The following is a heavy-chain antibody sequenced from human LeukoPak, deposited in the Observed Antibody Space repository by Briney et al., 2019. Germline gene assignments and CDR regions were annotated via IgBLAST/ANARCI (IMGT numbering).Heavy chain of an antibody. J-gene: IGHJ4*02. CDR2: IYTSGST. CDR3: ARGSWGFDY. Sequence: SETLSLTCTVSGGSISSGSYYWSWTRQPAGKGLEWIGRIYTSGSTNYNPSLKSRVTISVDTSKNQFSLKLSSVTAADTAVYYCARGSWGFDYWGQGTLVTVSS. CDR1: GGSISSGSYY. D-gene: IGHD3-16*01. V-gene: IGHV4-61*02.